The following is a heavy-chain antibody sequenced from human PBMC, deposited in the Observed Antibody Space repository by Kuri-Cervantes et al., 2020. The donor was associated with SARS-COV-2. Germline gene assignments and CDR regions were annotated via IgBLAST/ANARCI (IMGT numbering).Heavy chain of an antibody. CDR2: INHSGST. D-gene: IGHD2-8*01. J-gene: IGHJ4*02. V-gene: IGHV4-34*01. CDR3: ARDSCTNGVCYRYFDY. Sequence: GSLRLSCAVYGGSFSGYYWSWIRQPPGKGLEWIGEINHSGSTNYNPSLKSRVTISVDTSKNQFSLKLSSVTAADTAVYYCARDSCTNGVCYRYFDYWGQGTLVTVS. CDR1: GGSFSGYY.